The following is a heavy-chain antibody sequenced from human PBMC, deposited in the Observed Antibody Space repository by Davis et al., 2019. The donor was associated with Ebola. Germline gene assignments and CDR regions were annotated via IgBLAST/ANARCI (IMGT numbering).Heavy chain of an antibody. CDR3: AKDMGWPYCSSTSCYGMDV. CDR2: IKQDGSEK. D-gene: IGHD2-2*01. CDR1: GFTFSSYW. J-gene: IGHJ6*02. V-gene: IGHV3-7*03. Sequence: GESLKISCAASGFTFSSYWMSWVRQAPGKGLEWVANIKQDGSEKYYVDSVKGRFTISRDNAKNSLYLQMNSLRAEDTHLYYCAKDMGWPYCSSTSCYGMDVWGQGTTVTVSS.